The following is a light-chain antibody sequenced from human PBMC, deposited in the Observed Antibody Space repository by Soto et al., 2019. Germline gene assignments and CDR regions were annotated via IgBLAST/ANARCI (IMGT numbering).Light chain of an antibody. CDR2: GAS. Sequence: EVVLTQSPGTVSLSPGERATLSCRASQSVNNNYLAWYQQKPGQAPRLLIYGASSRATGIPDRFSGSGSGTDFNLTISRLEPEDFAVYYCQQYGNSPPVTFGGGTKVDIK. J-gene: IGKJ4*01. CDR1: QSVNNNY. V-gene: IGKV3-20*01. CDR3: QQYGNSPPVT.